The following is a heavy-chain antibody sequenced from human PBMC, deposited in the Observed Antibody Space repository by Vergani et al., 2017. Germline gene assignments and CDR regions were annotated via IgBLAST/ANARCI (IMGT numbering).Heavy chain of an antibody. CDR3: ARHISVVRPSSMTAFDY. V-gene: IGHV4-39*01. D-gene: IGHD2-21*01. J-gene: IGHJ4*02. CDR1: GDSISTSSYA. Sequence: LLQESGPGLVKPSETLSLSCTVSGDSISTSSYAWGWIRQPPGKTLEWIGTVFYGGRTSYNPSLKSRVTLSLDTSKKQISLHLTSVTAADTAVYYCARHISVVRPSSMTAFDYWGQGTLVTVSS. CDR2: VFYGGRT.